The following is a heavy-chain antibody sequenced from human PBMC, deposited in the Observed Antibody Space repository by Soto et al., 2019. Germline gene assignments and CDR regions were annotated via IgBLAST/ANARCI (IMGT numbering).Heavy chain of an antibody. J-gene: IGHJ3*01. CDR1: GGSISSSTSY. D-gene: IGHD2-15*01. Sequence: SETLSLTCTVSGGSISSSTSYWGWIRQTPGKGLEWTGSVYHSGRTYYNPSLESRVAMSVDTSKNQFSLKLTSVTAEDTAVYYCARLGIVVMVEAHDAFDLWGPGTMVTVSS. V-gene: IGHV4-39*01. CDR2: VYHSGRT. CDR3: ARLGIVVMVEAHDAFDL.